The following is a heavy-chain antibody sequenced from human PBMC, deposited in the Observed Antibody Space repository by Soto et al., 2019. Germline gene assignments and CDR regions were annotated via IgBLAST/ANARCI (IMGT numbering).Heavy chain of an antibody. CDR3: ERADYSDGVNNWFDT. CDR2: MYTKERT. CDR1: GGSITNYY. V-gene: IGHV4-4*07. J-gene: IGHJ5*01. D-gene: IGHD4-17*01. Sequence: AETLARTCPVSGGSITNYYWSCIGQPAGKVLEWVGRMYTKERTNYKLCFKIRVTMSVDTSKNKFSLKLNAVTAENTAVYYCERADYSDGVNNWFDTWGHGTMVHDSS.